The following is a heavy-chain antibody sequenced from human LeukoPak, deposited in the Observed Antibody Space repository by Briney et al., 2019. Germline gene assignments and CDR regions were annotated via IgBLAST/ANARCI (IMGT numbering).Heavy chain of an antibody. CDR1: KFSFNNYW. CDR3: ARDLRGYSGYDSNY. J-gene: IGHJ4*02. D-gene: IGHD5-12*01. CDR2: INSDGSST. Sequence: GGSLRLSCVGSKFSFNNYWMHWVRQAPGKGLVWVSRINSDGSSTSYADSVKGRFTISRDNAKNTLYLQMNSLRAEDTAVYYCARDLRGYSGYDSNYWGQGTLVTVSS. V-gene: IGHV3-74*01.